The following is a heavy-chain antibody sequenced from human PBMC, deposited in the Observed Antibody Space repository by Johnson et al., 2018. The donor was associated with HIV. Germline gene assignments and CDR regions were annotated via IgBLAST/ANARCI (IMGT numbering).Heavy chain of an antibody. V-gene: IGHV3-11*04. CDR1: RLIFSDYF. Sequence: QVQLVESGGGLVKPGGSLRLSCAASRLIFSDYFMSWIRQAPGKGLEWVASISGSGSARYYADSVKGRFTISRDNSKNTLYLQMNSLRAEDTAVYYCAKDGGSYGGAFDIWGQGTMVTVSS. CDR3: AKDGGSYGGAFDI. J-gene: IGHJ3*02. CDR2: ISGSGSAR. D-gene: IGHD1-26*01.